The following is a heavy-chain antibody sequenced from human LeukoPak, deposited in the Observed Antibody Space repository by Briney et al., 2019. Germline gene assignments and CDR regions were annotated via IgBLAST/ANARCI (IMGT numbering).Heavy chain of an antibody. V-gene: IGHV4-38-2*02. J-gene: IGHJ3*02. CDR1: GYSISSGYY. Sequence: SETLSLTCTVSGYSISSGYYWGWIRQPPGKGLEWIGSIYHSGSTYYNPSLKSRVTISVDTSKNQFSLKLSSVTAADTAVYYCARGESHYYDSSGPLPLFPGWVAFEIWGQGTMVTVSS. D-gene: IGHD3-22*01. CDR2: IYHSGST. CDR3: ARGESHYYDSSGPLPLFPGWVAFEI.